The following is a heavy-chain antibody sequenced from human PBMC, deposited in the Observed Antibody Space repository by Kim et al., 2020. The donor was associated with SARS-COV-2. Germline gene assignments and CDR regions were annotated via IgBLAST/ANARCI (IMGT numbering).Heavy chain of an antibody. CDR3: ARVRGDDFWSGYLHYYYMDV. V-gene: IGHV1-18*01. CDR2: VSAYNGNT. CDR1: GYTFTSYG. Sequence: ASVKVSCKASGYTFTSYGISWVRQAPGQGLEWMGWVSAYNGNTNYAQKLHGRVTMTTDTSTSTAYMELRSLGSDDTAVYYCARVRGDDFWSGYLHYYYMDVWGKGTTVTVSS. J-gene: IGHJ6*03. D-gene: IGHD3-3*01.